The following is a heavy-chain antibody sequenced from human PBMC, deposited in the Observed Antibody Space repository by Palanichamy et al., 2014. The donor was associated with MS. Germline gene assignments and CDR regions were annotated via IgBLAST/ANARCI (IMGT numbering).Heavy chain of an antibody. CDR1: GFPLSSYT. J-gene: IGHJ4*02. V-gene: IGHV3-30*18. CDR3: AKERAPFNYYDRSGPADS. D-gene: IGHD3-22*01. CDR2: ISYDGSNK. Sequence: QVQLVESGGGVVQPGKSLRLSCVASGFPLSSYTMHWVRQAPGKGLEWVAIISYDGSNKYYSDSVKGRFTVSRENSKSLVYLQMNSLRVEDTAVHYCAKERAPFNYYDRSGPADSWGQGSLVSISS.